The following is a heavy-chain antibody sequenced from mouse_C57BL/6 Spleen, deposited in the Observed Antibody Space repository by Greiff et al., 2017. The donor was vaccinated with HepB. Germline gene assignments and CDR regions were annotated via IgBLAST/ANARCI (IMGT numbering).Heavy chain of an antibody. CDR3: ARALGRGYFDY. V-gene: IGHV5-17*01. J-gene: IGHJ2*01. D-gene: IGHD4-1*01. Sequence: DVQLVESGGGLVKPGGSLKLSCAASGFTFSDYGMHWVRQAPEKGLEWVAYISSGSSTIYYADTVKGRFTISRDNAKNTLFLQMTSLRSEDTAMYYCARALGRGYFDYWGQGTTLTVSS. CDR1: GFTFSDYG. CDR2: ISSGSSTI.